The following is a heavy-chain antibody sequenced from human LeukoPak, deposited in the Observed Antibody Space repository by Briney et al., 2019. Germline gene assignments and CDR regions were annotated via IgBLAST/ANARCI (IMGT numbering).Heavy chain of an antibody. V-gene: IGHV3-21*01. CDR1: GFTFSSHS. J-gene: IGHJ4*02. CDR2: ISSSSSYI. Sequence: PGGSLRLSCAASGFTFSSHSMNWVRQAPGKGVELVSSISSSSSYIYYADSVKGRFTISRDNAKNSLYLQMNSLRAEDTAVYYCARGGDYFDYWGQGTLVTVSS. CDR3: ARGGDYFDY. D-gene: IGHD3-10*01.